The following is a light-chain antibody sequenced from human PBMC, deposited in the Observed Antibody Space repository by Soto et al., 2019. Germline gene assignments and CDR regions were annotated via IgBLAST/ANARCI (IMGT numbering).Light chain of an antibody. J-gene: IGLJ1*01. CDR3: SSFTSSSTDV. CDR1: SSDIGAYNY. CDR2: DVR. V-gene: IGLV2-14*03. Sequence: QSVLTQPASVSGSPGQSITISCTGTSSDIGAYNYVSWYRHHPGKAPKLMIYDVRNRPSGVSNRFSGSKSGNTASLTISGLQPEDEADYYCSSFTSSSTDVXGTGTKVTVL.